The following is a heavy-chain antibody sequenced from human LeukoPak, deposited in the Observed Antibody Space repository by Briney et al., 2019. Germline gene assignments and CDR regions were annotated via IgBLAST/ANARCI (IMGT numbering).Heavy chain of an antibody. CDR3: ARSAVHDAFDI. CDR2: INPSGGST. CDR1: GYTFTSYY. J-gene: IGHJ3*02. V-gene: IGHV1-46*01. Sequence: ASVKVSCKASGYTFTSYYMHWVRQAPGQGLEWMGIINPSGGSTSYAQKFQGRVTMTRDTSISTAYMDLSRLRSDDTAVYYCARSAVHDAFDIWGQGTMVTVSS. D-gene: IGHD6-13*01.